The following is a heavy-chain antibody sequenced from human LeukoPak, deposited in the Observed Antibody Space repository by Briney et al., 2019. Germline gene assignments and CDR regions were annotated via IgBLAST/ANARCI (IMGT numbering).Heavy chain of an antibody. D-gene: IGHD5-18*01. V-gene: IGHV4-59*08. CDR3: ARRSYSHGYSDYFDY. CDR1: GGSISSYY. CDR2: IYYSGST. Sequence: PSETLSLTCTVSGGSISSYYWSWIRQPPEKGVEWIGYIYYSGSTNYNPSLKSRVTISIDTSKNQFSLKLSSVTAADTAVYYCARRSYSHGYSDYFDYWGQGTLVTVSS. J-gene: IGHJ4*02.